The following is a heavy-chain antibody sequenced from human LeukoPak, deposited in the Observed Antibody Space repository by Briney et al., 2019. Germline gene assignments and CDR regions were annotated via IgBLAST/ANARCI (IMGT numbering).Heavy chain of an antibody. CDR2: ISWNSGSI. D-gene: IGHD3-22*01. CDR1: GFTFSSYA. CDR3: AKEADYYDSSGPLDY. Sequence: GGSLRLSCAASGFTFSSYAMHWVRQAPGKGLEWVSGISWNSGSIGYADSVKGRFTISRDNAKNSLYLQMNSLRAEDMALYYCAKEADYYDSSGPLDYWGQGTLVTVSS. V-gene: IGHV3-9*03. J-gene: IGHJ4*02.